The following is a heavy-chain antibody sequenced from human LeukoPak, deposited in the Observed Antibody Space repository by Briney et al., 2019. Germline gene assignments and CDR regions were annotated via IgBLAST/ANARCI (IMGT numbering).Heavy chain of an antibody. CDR3: ARDHGRYCSSTSCYYYYYGMDV. V-gene: IGHV1-69*04. Sequence: SVKVSCKASGGTFSSYAISWVRQAPGQGLEWMGRIIPILGIANYAQKFQGRVTITADKSTSTAYMELSSLRSEDTAVYYCARDHGRYCSSTSCYYYYYGMDVWGQGTTVTVSS. D-gene: IGHD2-2*01. CDR2: IIPILGIA. CDR1: GGTFSSYA. J-gene: IGHJ6*02.